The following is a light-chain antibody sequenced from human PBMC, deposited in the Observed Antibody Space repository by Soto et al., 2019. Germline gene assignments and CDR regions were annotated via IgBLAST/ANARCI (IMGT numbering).Light chain of an antibody. V-gene: IGLV1-44*01. CDR1: SSNIGSNT. J-gene: IGLJ3*02. CDR3: AAWDDSVNTLV. CDR2: NNY. Sequence: QSVLTQPPSASETPEQRVTISCSGSSSNIGSNTVNWYQHLPGTTPKLLIYNNYQRPSGVPDRFSASKSGTSASLAITGLQSEDEADYYCAAWDDSVNTLVFGGGTKLTVL.